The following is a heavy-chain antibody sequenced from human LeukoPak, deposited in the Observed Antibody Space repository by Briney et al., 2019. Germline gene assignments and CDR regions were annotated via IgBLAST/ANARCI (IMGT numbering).Heavy chain of an antibody. V-gene: IGHV1-2*02. CDR2: INPNSGGT. J-gene: IGHJ4*02. CDR1: GYTFTGYY. D-gene: IGHD3-10*01. CDR3: ARSPHYMVRGVIRSPFDY. Sequence: ASVKVSCKASGYTFTGYYMHWVRQAPGQGLEWMGWINPNSGGTNYAQKFQGRVTMTRDTSISTAYMELSRLRSDDTAVYYCARSPHYMVRGVIRSPFDYWGQGTLVTVSS.